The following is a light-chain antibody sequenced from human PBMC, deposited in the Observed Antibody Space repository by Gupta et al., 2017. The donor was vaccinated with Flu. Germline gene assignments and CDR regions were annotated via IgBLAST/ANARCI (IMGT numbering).Light chain of an antibody. CDR3: CSYAGVSTFYV. CDR2: EGN. CDR1: SSDVGGYNL. J-gene: IGLJ1*01. V-gene: IGLV2-23*01. Sequence: SAPTQPAPGSGSPGQSTTIPCTGTSSDVGGYNLVSWYQQEPGKAPKLMIYEGNKRPSGVSNRFSGSKSGNTASLTISGLQAEDEADYYCCSYAGVSTFYVFGTGTKFTVL.